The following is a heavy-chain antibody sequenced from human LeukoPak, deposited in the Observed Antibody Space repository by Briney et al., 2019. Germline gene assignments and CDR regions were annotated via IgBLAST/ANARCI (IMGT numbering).Heavy chain of an antibody. CDR1: GFKFSSYA. CDR3: ARGTIAAAGFFDY. J-gene: IGHJ4*02. D-gene: IGHD6-13*01. CDR2: ISYDGNSE. V-gene: IGHV3-30*14. Sequence: GGSLRLSCAASGFKFSSYALDWVRQAPGKGLEWVAIISYDGNSEYYADSVKGRFTISRENAKNSLYLQMNSLRAGDTAVYYCARGTIAAAGFFDYWGQGTLVTVSS.